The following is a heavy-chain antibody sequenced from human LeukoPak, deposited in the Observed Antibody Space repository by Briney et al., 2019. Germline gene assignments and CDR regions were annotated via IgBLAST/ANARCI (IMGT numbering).Heavy chain of an antibody. Sequence: GGSLRLSCVASGFTFSSYGMHWVRQAPGKGLEWVAVISYDGSNKYYADSVKGRFTISRDNSKNTLYLQMNSLRAEDTAVYYCAKGSSSWSLYQYFDYWGQGTLVTVSS. CDR1: GFTFSSYG. D-gene: IGHD6-13*01. CDR3: AKGSSSWSLYQYFDY. CDR2: ISYDGSNK. V-gene: IGHV3-30*18. J-gene: IGHJ4*02.